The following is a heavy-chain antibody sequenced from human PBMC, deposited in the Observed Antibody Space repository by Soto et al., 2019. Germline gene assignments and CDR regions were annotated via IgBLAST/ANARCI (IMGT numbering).Heavy chain of an antibody. CDR2: IYSGGST. CDR1: GFTVSSNY. CDR3: IYYYYYGMDV. Sequence: GGSLRLSXAASGFTVSSNYMSWVRQAPGKGLEWVSVIYSGGSTYYADSVKGRFTISRDNSKNTLHLQMNSLRAEDTAVYYCIYYYYYGMDVWGQGTTVTVSS. V-gene: IGHV3-53*01. J-gene: IGHJ6*02.